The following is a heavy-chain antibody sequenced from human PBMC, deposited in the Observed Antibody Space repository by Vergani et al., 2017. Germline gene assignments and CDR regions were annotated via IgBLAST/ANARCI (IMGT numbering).Heavy chain of an antibody. CDR1: GYTFTSYD. J-gene: IGHJ4*02. CDR2: MNPNSGNT. CDR3: ARGNRRYSSSYYYLDY. Sequence: QVQLVQSGAEVKKPGASVKVSCKASGYTFTSYDINWVRQATGQGLEWMGWMNPNSGNTGYAQKFQGRVTMTRNTSISTAYMELSSLRSEDTAVYYCARGNRRYSSSYYYLDYWGQGTLVTVSS. D-gene: IGHD6-6*01. V-gene: IGHV1-8*01.